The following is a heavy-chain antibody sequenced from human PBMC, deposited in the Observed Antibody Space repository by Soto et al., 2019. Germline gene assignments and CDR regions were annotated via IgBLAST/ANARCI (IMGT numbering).Heavy chain of an antibody. V-gene: IGHV3-30*18. J-gene: IGHJ4*02. D-gene: IGHD3-10*01. CDR1: GFTFSSYG. CDR2: ISYDGSNK. CDR3: AKEGNKWGTYYYGSGSPTYYFDY. Sequence: GGSLRLSCAASGFTFSSYGVHWVRQAPGKGLEWVAVISYDGSNKYYADSVKGRFTISRDNSKNTLYLQMNSLRAEDTAVYYCAKEGNKWGTYYYGSGSPTYYFDYWGQGTLVTVSS.